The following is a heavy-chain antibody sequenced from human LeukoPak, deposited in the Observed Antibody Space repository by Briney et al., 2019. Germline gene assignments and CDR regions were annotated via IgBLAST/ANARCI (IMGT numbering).Heavy chain of an antibody. V-gene: IGHV3-7*01. Sequence: GGSLRLPCAASGFTFSGYWMSWVRQAPGKGLEWVANIKQDGSEKYYVDSVKGRFTISRDNAKNSLYLQMNSLRAEDTAVYYCARDRDYWGQGTLVTVSS. J-gene: IGHJ4*02. CDR2: IKQDGSEK. CDR1: GFTFSGYW. CDR3: ARDRDY.